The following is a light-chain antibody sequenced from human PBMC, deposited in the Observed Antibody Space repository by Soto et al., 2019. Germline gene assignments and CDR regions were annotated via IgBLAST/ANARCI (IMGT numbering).Light chain of an antibody. CDR3: AAWDDTLNGQV. Sequence: QSVLTQPASVSGSPGQSITISCTGTNNDVGGYNYVSWYQQHPGKAPKLLIYGVSDRPSGVSDRFSGSKSGNAASLTISGLRSEDEATYYCAAWDDTLNGQVFGGGTQLTVL. CDR2: GVS. V-gene: IGLV2-14*03. J-gene: IGLJ3*02. CDR1: NNDVGGYNY.